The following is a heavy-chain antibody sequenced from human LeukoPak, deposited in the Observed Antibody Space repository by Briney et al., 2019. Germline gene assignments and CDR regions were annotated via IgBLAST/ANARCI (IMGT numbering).Heavy chain of an antibody. Sequence: PGRALGLSCAAAGFTFNTDTMHGGRQAPGKGLEWVAVISYDGSTKYYADSVKGRFTISRDNSQNTLYLQMNSMRVEDTAVYYCAKAGDAGGGSKRVDYWGQGTLVTVSS. CDR2: ISYDGSTK. CDR3: AKAGDAGGGSKRVDY. D-gene: IGHD2-8*02. CDR1: GFTFNTDT. V-gene: IGHV3-30-3*01. J-gene: IGHJ4*02.